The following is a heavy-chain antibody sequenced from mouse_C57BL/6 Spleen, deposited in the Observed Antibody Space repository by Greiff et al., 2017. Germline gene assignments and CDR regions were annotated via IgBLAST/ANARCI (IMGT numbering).Heavy chain of an antibody. CDR2: INPYNGGT. J-gene: IGHJ2*01. CDR1: GYTFTDYY. V-gene: IGHV1-19*01. CDR3: AREGIYDGYYLDY. D-gene: IGHD2-3*01. Sequence: EVQVVEPGPVLVKPGASVKMSCKASGYTFTDYYMHWVKQSHGKSLEWIGVINPYNGGTSYNQKFKGKATLTVDKSSSTAYMELNSLTSEDSAVYYCAREGIYDGYYLDYWGQGTTLTVSS.